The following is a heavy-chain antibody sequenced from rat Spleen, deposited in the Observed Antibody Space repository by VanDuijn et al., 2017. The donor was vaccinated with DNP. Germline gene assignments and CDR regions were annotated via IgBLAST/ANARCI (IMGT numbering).Heavy chain of an antibody. CDR3: ARGSTSIYWYFDF. J-gene: IGHJ1*01. Sequence: EVQLVESGGGLVQPGRSVKLSCAASGFTFSNYDMAWVRQAPERGLEWVATITSDGGSTYYRDTVKGRVSITRDNTKNTLSLQMNSLRSEDTATYYCARGSTSIYWYFDFWGPGTMVTVSS. D-gene: IGHD3-1*01. CDR2: ITSDGGST. V-gene: IGHV5-22*01. CDR1: GFTFSNYD.